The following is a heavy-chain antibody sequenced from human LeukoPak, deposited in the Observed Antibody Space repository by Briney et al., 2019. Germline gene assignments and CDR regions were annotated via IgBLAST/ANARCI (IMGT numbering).Heavy chain of an antibody. CDR1: GGAISSGSDY. Sequence: SQTLAGTCTLAGGAISSGSDYWSWVRQPAGKGLEWIGRIYTSGSTNYNPSLKSRVTISVDTSKNQFSLKLSSVTGADTDVYYWATVGYYYYGMDVWGQGRRVIVSS. CDR2: IYTSGST. CDR3: ATVGYYYYGMDV. V-gene: IGHV4-61*02. D-gene: IGHD3-3*01. J-gene: IGHJ6*01.